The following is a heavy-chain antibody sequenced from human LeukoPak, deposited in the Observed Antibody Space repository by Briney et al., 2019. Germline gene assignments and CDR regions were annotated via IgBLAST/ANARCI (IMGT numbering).Heavy chain of an antibody. CDR2: ISYDGSNK. Sequence: GGSLRLSCAASGFTFSTYVMHWVRQAPGKGLEWVAVISYDGSNKYYTDSVKGRFTISRDSSKNTLYLQMNSLRPEDTAVYYCAKDKTLAAKSAGFDYWGQGTLVTVSS. V-gene: IGHV3-30-3*01. D-gene: IGHD2-15*01. CDR1: GFTFSTYV. CDR3: AKDKTLAAKSAGFDY. J-gene: IGHJ4*02.